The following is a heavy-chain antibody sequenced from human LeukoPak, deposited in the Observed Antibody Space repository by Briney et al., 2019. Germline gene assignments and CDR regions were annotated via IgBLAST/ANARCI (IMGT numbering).Heavy chain of an antibody. Sequence: GGSLRLSCAASGFSFSTYGIHWVRQAPGKGLEWVAVMWYDGSKDYYADSVKGRFTISRDTSKNTLYLQMNNLRAEDTAVYYCAKDRETYEYTFDYWGQGTLSPSPQ. CDR2: MWYDGSKD. V-gene: IGHV3-33*06. D-gene: IGHD6-6*01. J-gene: IGHJ4*02. CDR3: AKDRETYEYTFDY. CDR1: GFSFSTYG.